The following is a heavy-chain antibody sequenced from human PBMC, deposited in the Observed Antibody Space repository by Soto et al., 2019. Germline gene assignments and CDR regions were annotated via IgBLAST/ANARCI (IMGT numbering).Heavy chain of an antibody. CDR2: FDPEDGET. Sequence: ASVKVSCKVSGYTLTELSMHWVRQAPGKGLEWMGGFDPEDGETTYAQKFQGRVTMTEDTSTDTAYMELSSLRSEDTAVYYCATRGYSYGYVDYWGQGTLVTVSS. CDR1: GYTLTELS. J-gene: IGHJ4*02. D-gene: IGHD5-18*01. V-gene: IGHV1-24*01. CDR3: ATRGYSYGYVDY.